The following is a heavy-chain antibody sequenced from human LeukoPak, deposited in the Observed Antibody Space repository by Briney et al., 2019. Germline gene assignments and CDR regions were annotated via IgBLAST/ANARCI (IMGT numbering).Heavy chain of an antibody. Sequence: GRSLRLSCAASGFTFSSYWMHWVRQAPGKWLVWVSRINSDGSSTSYADSVKGRFTISRDNAKNTLYLQMNSLKTEDTAVYYCTTDLDWGEVDYWGQGTLVTVSS. CDR1: GFTFSSYW. CDR3: TTDLDWGEVDY. CDR2: INSDGSST. D-gene: IGHD3/OR15-3a*01. V-gene: IGHV3-74*01. J-gene: IGHJ4*02.